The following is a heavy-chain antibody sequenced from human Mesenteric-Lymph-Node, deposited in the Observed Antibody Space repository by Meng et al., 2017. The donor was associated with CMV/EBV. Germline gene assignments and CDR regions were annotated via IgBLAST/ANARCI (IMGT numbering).Heavy chain of an antibody. V-gene: IGHV3-7*01. CDR2: IKQDESQR. Sequence: GGSLRLSCEAPGFSLSNYWLSWVRQAPGKGLEWVTLIKQDESQRYYVDSVKGRFTISRDNPKNSMYLQMNSLRAEDTAVYFCVTGRGDVWGQGTMVTVSS. D-gene: IGHD3-10*01. CDR1: GFSLSNYW. J-gene: IGHJ3*01. CDR3: VTGRGDV.